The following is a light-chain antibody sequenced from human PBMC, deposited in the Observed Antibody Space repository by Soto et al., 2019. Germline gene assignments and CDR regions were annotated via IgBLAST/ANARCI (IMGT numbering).Light chain of an antibody. V-gene: IGLV6-57*03. Sequence: NFMLTQPHSVSESPGKTVTISCTRSSGSIARNYVQWYQQRPGSAPTTVIYEDNQRPSGVPDRFSGSIDSSSNSASLTISGLKTEDEADYYCQSYDSSNVIFGGGTKLTVL. CDR3: QSYDSSNVI. CDR2: EDN. J-gene: IGLJ2*01. CDR1: SGSIARNY.